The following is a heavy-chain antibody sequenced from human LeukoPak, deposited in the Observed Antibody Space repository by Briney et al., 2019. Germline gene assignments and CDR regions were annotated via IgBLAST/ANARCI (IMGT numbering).Heavy chain of an antibody. Sequence: SVKVSCKASGYTFTGYYMHWVRQAPGQGLEWMGGIIPIFGTANYAQKFQGRVTITTDESTSTAYMELSSLRSEDTAVYYCARTLGRCSSTSCYTAYYYYMDVWGKGTTVTVSS. CDR3: ARTLGRCSSTSCYTAYYYYMDV. V-gene: IGHV1-69*05. J-gene: IGHJ6*03. CDR1: GYTFTGYY. CDR2: IIPIFGTA. D-gene: IGHD2-2*02.